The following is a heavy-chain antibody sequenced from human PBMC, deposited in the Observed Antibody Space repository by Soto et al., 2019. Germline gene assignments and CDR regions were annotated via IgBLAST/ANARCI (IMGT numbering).Heavy chain of an antibody. D-gene: IGHD3-22*01. CDR1: GFTFSNYS. CDR2: IRSSSSTI. CDR3: GRRGAYDSSGYYTTP. V-gene: IGHV3-48*02. Sequence: EVQLVESGGGLVQPGGSLRLSCAASGFTFSNYSMNWVRQAPGKGLEWVSYIRSSSSTIYYADSVKGRFTISRDNAKNSLYLQTNSLRDEDTAVYYCGRRGAYDSSGYYTTPWGQGTLVTVSP. J-gene: IGHJ4*02.